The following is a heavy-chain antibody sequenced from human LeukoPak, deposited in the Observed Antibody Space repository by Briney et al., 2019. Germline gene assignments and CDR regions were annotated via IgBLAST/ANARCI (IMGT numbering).Heavy chain of an antibody. CDR2: IYYSGST. CDR3: ARSATVTTGYFDY. V-gene: IGHV4-39*07. J-gene: IGHJ4*02. D-gene: IGHD4-17*01. CDR1: GASITGSGYY. Sequence: SETLSLTCTVSGASITGSGYYWGWIRQPPGKGLEWNGSIYYSGSTYYNPSLKSRVTISEDTSKNQFSLKLSSVTAADTAVYYCARSATVTTGYFDYWGQGTLVTVSS.